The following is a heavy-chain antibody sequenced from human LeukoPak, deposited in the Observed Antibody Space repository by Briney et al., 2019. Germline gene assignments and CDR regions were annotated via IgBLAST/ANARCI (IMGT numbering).Heavy chain of an antibody. Sequence: PGGSLRLSCAASGFTFSNYWMHWVRQAPGKGLEWVANIKQDGNAKYYVDSVKGRFTISRGNAKNSLHLQMTSLRAEDTAVYYCGGSSSSTNPDYWGQGTLVTVSS. CDR3: GGSSSSTNPDY. J-gene: IGHJ4*02. CDR2: IKQDGNAK. CDR1: GFTFSNYW. V-gene: IGHV3-7*01. D-gene: IGHD6-6*01.